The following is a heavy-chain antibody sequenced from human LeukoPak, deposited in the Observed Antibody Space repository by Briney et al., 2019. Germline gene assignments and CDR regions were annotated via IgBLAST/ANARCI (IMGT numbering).Heavy chain of an antibody. CDR2: MNPNSGHT. CDR1: GYTFTSYD. CDR3: ARVWSGLSVLRYFDK. J-gene: IGHJ4*02. Sequence: ASVKVSCKASGYTFTSYDINWVRQATGQGLEWMGWMNPNSGHTGYAQKFQGRVTMTRNTSISTAYMELSSLRSENTAVYYCARVWSGLSVLRYFDKWGQGTLVTVSS. V-gene: IGHV1-8*01. D-gene: IGHD3-9*01.